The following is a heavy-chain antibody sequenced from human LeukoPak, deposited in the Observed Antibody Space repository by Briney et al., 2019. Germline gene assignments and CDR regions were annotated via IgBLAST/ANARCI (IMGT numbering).Heavy chain of an antibody. CDR1: GFTFSSYG. Sequence: GGSLRLSCAASGFTFSSYGIHWVRQAPGKGLEWVAVVSSDGSIKYYADSGKGRFTVSRDTSKNTVYLQMNSLGTEDTAFYYCARGYSSSWLGYFDYWGQGTLVTVSA. CDR3: ARGYSSSWLGYFDY. CDR2: VSSDGSIK. D-gene: IGHD6-13*01. V-gene: IGHV3-30*03. J-gene: IGHJ4*02.